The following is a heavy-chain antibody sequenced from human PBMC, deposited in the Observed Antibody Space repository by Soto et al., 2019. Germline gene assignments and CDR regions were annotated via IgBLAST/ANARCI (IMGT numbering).Heavy chain of an antibody. Sequence: QVHLVQSGAEVKMPGASVKVSCKASGFTFTSYAFTWVRQAPGQGLEWMGWISAYNGNTNYARNFRGRVNMTTDSSKSTVYMELGSLTSDDTAVYFCARDFTGWPPDGVDSWGQGTLVSVSA. V-gene: IGHV1-18*01. CDR2: ISAYNGNT. D-gene: IGHD3-16*01. J-gene: IGHJ5*01. CDR3: ARDFTGWPPDGVDS. CDR1: GFTFTSYA.